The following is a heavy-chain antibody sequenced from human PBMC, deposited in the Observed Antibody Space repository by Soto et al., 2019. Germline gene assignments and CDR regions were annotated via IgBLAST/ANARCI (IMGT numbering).Heavy chain of an antibody. J-gene: IGHJ5*02. Sequence: QLQLQESGPGLVKPSETLSLTCTVSGGSVSRLNYYWGWIRQSPGKGPEWIATVYYSVTTYYNPSLECRVTIPVDKSKNQFSLKLSSVTAADTAVYYFARHGFLNNLFAVWFDARGQGTLITMSS. CDR2: VYYSVTT. CDR3: ARHGFLNNLFAVWFDA. D-gene: IGHD3-10*02. CDR1: GGSVSRLNYY. V-gene: IGHV4-39*01.